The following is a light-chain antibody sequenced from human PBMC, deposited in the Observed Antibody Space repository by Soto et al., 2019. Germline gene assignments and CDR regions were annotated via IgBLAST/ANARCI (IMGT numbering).Light chain of an antibody. V-gene: IGKV3-20*01. CDR1: QSVSSSY. J-gene: IGKJ1*01. Sequence: EIVLTQSPGTLSLSPGERATLSCRASQSVSSSYLAWYQQKPGQAPRLLIYGASSSATGIPDRFSGSGSGTDFTLTISRLEPDDFAVYYCQQYGSSPQTFGQGTKVEIK. CDR2: GAS. CDR3: QQYGSSPQT.